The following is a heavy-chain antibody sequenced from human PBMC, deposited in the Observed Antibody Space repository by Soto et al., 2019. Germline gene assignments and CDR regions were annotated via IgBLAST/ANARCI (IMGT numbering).Heavy chain of an antibody. V-gene: IGHV1-18*01. D-gene: IGHD3-16*01. Sequence: QVQLVQSGAEVRKPGASVKVSCKTSGYTFTHYGISWVRQAPGQGLEWVGWISAYSGKTHYAQKVKGKVTMTTDTSTRTAYLEVRSLRSDDTAVYFCARDPYLGDHQYWGQGTLVTVSS. J-gene: IGHJ4*02. CDR1: GYTFTHYG. CDR3: ARDPYLGDHQY. CDR2: ISAYSGKT.